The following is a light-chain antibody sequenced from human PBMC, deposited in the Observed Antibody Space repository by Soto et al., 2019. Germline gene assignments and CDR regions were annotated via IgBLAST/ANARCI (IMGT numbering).Light chain of an antibody. J-gene: IGKJ1*01. CDR3: QQYNNCPWT. CDR1: QSVSSS. CDR2: GAS. V-gene: IGKV3-15*01. Sequence: EIPMTQSPSTLTVSPGDRATLSCRASQSVSSSLAWYQQKPGQAPRLLIYGASTRASGIPARFSGSGSGTEFTLTISSLQSEDFAIYYCQQYNNCPWTFGQGTKVDIK.